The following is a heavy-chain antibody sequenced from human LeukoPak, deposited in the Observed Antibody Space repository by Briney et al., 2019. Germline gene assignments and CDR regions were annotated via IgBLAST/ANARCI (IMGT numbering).Heavy chain of an antibody. CDR3: ARSYSWFDP. CDR2: TYYRSKWYN. J-gene: IGHJ5*02. Sequence: SQTLSLTCAISGDSVPSNSAVWNWIRQSPSRGLEWLGRTYYRSKWYNDYAVSVKSRITINPDTSMDQFSLQLNSVTPEDTAVYYCARSYSWFDPWGQGTLVTVSS. D-gene: IGHD3-16*01. CDR1: GDSVPSNSAV. V-gene: IGHV6-1*01.